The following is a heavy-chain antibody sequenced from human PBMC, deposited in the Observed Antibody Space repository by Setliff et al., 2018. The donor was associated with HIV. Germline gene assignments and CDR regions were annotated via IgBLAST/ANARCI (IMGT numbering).Heavy chain of an antibody. V-gene: IGHV4-61*09. CDR3: ARRRGQKATGWYYFDF. Sequence: SETLSLTCTVSDGSINRGTYYWTWIRQSAGKGLEWIGHIYITGDTDYNPSLKSRVTISVDTPKNQFSLTLTSVTAGDSALYYCARRRGQKATGWYYFDFWGQGALVTVSS. D-gene: IGHD6-19*01. CDR2: IYITGDT. CDR1: DGSINRGTYY. J-gene: IGHJ4*02.